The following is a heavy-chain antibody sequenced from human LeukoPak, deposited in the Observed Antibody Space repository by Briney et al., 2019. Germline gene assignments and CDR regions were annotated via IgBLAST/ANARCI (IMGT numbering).Heavy chain of an antibody. J-gene: IGHJ4*02. CDR3: ARSDDLPGDFDS. Sequence: GASVKVSCKASGYTFTGYYMHWVRLAPGQGLEWLGWINPNSGGTTYAQKFRGRVTMTRDTSMNTAYMELSGLISNDTAVYYCARSDDLPGDFDSWGQGTLVTVSS. CDR1: GYTFTGYY. CDR2: INPNSGGT. D-gene: IGHD1-1*01. V-gene: IGHV1-2*02.